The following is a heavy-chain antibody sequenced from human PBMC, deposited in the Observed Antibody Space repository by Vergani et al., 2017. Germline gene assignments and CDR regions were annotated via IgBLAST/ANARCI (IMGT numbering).Heavy chain of an antibody. J-gene: IGHJ6*02. CDR3: AREGSVSYYNYYYVMDV. Sequence: QVQLVQSGAEVKKPGSSVKVSCKASGGTFSSYTISWVRQAPGQGLEWMGRIIPILGIANYAQKFQGRVTITADKSTSTAYMELSSLRSEDTAVYYCAREGSVSYYNYYYVMDVWGQGTTVTVSS. CDR2: IIPILGIA. V-gene: IGHV1-69*08. D-gene: IGHD3-10*01. CDR1: GGTFSSYT.